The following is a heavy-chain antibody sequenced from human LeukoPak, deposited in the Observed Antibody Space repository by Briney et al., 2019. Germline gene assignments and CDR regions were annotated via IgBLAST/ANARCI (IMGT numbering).Heavy chain of an antibody. D-gene: IGHD2-21*02. Sequence: GGSLRLSCAASGFTFSVYAMSWVRHAPGKGLEWVSAISGRGGNTYYADSVKGRFTISRDNSKNTLSLQMNTLRAEDTAVYYCGRAQTACGGDCYSNFDYWGRGTLVTVSS. CDR1: GFTFSVYA. V-gene: IGHV3-23*01. CDR3: GRAQTACGGDCYSNFDY. J-gene: IGHJ4*02. CDR2: ISGRGGNT.